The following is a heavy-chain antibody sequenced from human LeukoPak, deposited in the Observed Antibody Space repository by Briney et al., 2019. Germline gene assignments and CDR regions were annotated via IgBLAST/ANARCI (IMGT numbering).Heavy chain of an antibody. Sequence: ASVKVSCKASGYTLIDYYIHWVRQAPGQGLEWMGWINPKSGDTQYAEKFQGRVTMTRDTSISTAYMELTRLTSDDTALYFCARDLTSTPYWELDYWGQGTLVTASS. V-gene: IGHV1-2*02. CDR1: GYTLIDYY. D-gene: IGHD1-26*01. CDR2: INPKSGDT. J-gene: IGHJ4*02. CDR3: ARDLTSTPYWELDY.